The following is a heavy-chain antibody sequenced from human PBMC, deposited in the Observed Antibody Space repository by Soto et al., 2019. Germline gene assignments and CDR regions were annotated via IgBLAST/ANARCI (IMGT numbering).Heavy chain of an antibody. D-gene: IGHD4-17*01. CDR1: GGSISTSSYY. CDR2: IYYSGST. V-gene: IGHV4-39*01. CDR3: ARQVTTADFDY. J-gene: IGHJ4*02. Sequence: SETLSLTCTVSGGSISTSSYYWGWIRQPPGKGLEWIGSIYYSGSTYYNPSLKSRVTISVDTSKNQFSLKLSSVTAADTAVYYCARQVTTADFDYWGQGTLVTVSS.